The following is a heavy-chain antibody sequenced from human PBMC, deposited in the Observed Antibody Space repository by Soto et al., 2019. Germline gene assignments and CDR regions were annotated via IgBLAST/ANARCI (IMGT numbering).Heavy chain of an antibody. D-gene: IGHD3-3*01. CDR1: GGAISGYY. J-gene: IGHJ5*02. V-gene: IGHV4-4*07. CDR3: ARGQRFSSGFDP. CDR2: IYSSGST. Sequence: PSETLSLTCTVTGGAISGYYWTWIRQSAGGGLEWIGRIYSSGSTNYNPSLKSRVTISLDTSMNHFSLRLSSVTAADTAVYYCARGQRFSSGFDPWGQGTLVTVSS.